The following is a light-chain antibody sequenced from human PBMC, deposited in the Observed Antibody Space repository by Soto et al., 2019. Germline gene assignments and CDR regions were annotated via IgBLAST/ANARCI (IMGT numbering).Light chain of an antibody. CDR3: QQYNGYPFT. CDR2: DAS. J-gene: IGKJ3*01. Sequence: DIQLTQSPSTLSASVGDRVTITCRASQRMTSWLAWYQQKPGKAPKVLIYDASSLKGGVPSRFSGSGSGAEFTLTISGLQPDDFATYYCQQYNGYPFTFGPGTKVDI. CDR1: QRMTSW. V-gene: IGKV1-5*01.